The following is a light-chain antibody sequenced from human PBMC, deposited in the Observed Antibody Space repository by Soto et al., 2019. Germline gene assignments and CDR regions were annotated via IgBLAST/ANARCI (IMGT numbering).Light chain of an antibody. CDR2: GVS. V-gene: IGKV3-20*01. J-gene: IGKJ1*01. Sequence: EIVLTQSPGTLSLFPGERATLSCRASQTITSTHLAWYQQKPGQAPRLLIYGVSNRASGFPDRFSGSGSGTAFTLTSSGLEPDDFAVYYCQHYGASPRTFGQGTKVEI. CDR3: QHYGASPRT. CDR1: QTITSTH.